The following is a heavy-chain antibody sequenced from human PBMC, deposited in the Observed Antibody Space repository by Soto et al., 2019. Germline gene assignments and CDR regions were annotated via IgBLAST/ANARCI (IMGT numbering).Heavy chain of an antibody. Sequence: EVQLVESGGGLVQPGGSLRLSCAASGFTFSSYWMSWVRQAPGKGLEWVANIKQDGSEKYYVDSVKGRFTITRYNATNALYQKTNSLRAEDPAVYYCARDPSVVVVAATPYYYYDMDDWGQGTTVTVSS. CDR3: ARDPSVVVVAATPYYYYDMDD. D-gene: IGHD2-15*01. J-gene: IGHJ6*02. CDR2: IKQDGSEK. CDR1: GFTFSSYW. V-gene: IGHV3-7*01.